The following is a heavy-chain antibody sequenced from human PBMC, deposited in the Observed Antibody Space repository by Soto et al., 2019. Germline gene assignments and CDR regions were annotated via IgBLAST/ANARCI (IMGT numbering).Heavy chain of an antibody. CDR1: GFTFSSYA. Sequence: PGGSLRLSCAASGFTFSSYAMNWVRQAPGKGLEWVAVIHGSGGNTYYADSVKGRFTISRDNSENTVYLQMSSLRAGDTAVYYCARGKDRDTVTTFDYWGQGTLVTVSS. V-gene: IGHV3-23*01. CDR3: ARGKDRDTVTTFDY. J-gene: IGHJ4*02. D-gene: IGHD4-17*01. CDR2: IHGSGGNT.